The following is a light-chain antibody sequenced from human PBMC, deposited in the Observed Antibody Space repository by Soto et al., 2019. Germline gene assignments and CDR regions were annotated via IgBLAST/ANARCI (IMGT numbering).Light chain of an antibody. Sequence: DVVMTQSPLSLTVTLGQPASISCRSGQSLVHSNVDTFLNWFQQRPGQSPRRLISKISDRDSGVPDRFSGSGSDTDFTLRISNVEAEDVCVYYCMQGTHWPYTVGQGTKLEIK. CDR2: KIS. CDR3: MQGTHWPYT. V-gene: IGKV2-30*02. J-gene: IGKJ2*01. CDR1: QSLVHSNVDTF.